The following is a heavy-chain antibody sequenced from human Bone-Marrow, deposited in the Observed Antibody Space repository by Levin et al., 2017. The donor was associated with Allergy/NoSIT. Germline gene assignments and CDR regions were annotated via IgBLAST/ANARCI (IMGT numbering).Heavy chain of an antibody. J-gene: IGHJ6*02. CDR1: GFTFRSYG. D-gene: IGHD4-11*01. Sequence: GESLKISCAASGFTFRSYGMSWVRQAPGKGLEWVSAISGSGSRTYYADSVKGRFTISRDNSKNTLDLQTNSLRAEDTAVYYCAKSVTTGWTTYFYYGMDVWGQGTTVTVSS. CDR2: ISGSGSRT. V-gene: IGHV3-23*01. CDR3: AKSVTTGWTTYFYYGMDV.